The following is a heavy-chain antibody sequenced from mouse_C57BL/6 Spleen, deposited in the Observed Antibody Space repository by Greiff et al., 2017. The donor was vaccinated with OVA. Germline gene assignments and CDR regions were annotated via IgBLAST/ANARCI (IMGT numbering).Heavy chain of an antibody. V-gene: IGHV1-53*01. J-gene: IGHJ4*01. D-gene: IGHD6-2*01. CDR3: ARGAYSLYAMDY. Sequence: QVHVKQPGTELVKPGASVKLSCKASGYTFTSYWMHWVKQRPGQGLEWIGNINPSNGGTNYNEKFKSKATLTVDKSSSTAYMQLSSLTSEDSAVYYCARGAYSLYAMDYWGQGTSVTVSS. CDR1: GYTFTSYW. CDR2: INPSNGGT.